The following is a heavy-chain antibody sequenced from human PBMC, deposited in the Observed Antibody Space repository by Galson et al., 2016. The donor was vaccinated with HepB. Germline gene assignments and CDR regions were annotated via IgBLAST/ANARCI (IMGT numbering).Heavy chain of an antibody. CDR3: ARGAWFTGLKYYGVDV. CDR1: GDSISTTNFY. D-gene: IGHD3-10*01. Sequence: SETLSLTCTVSGDSISTTNFYWGWFRRPPGKGLEWIGSVYYIEKTFYNPSLRSRTAISVDTSKSQVSLKLSFVTAGDTAVYYCARGAWFTGLKYYGVDVWGQGTTVTVSS. J-gene: IGHJ6*02. CDR2: VYYIEKT. V-gene: IGHV4-39*01.